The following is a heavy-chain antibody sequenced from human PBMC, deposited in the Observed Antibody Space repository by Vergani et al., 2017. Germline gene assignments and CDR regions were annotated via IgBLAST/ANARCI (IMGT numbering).Heavy chain of an antibody. D-gene: IGHD3-10*01. J-gene: IGHJ4*02. CDR1: GGSISSSNW. CDR2: IYHSGST. CDR3: ARGGERNPLWFGELFLVF. V-gene: IGHV4-4*02. Sequence: QVQLQESGPGLVKPSGTLSLTCAVSGGSISSSNWWSWVRQPPGKGLEWIGEIYHSGSTNYNPSLKSRVTISVDKSKNLFSLKLSSVTAADTAVYYCARGGERNPLWFGELFLVFWGQGTLVTVSS.